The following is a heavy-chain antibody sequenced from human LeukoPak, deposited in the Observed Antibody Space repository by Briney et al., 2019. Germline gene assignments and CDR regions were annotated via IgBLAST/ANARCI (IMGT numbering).Heavy chain of an antibody. D-gene: IGHD1-26*01. CDR2: ISGSGGST. V-gene: IGHV3-23*01. CDR3: AKSAGELLLLYYFDY. CDR1: GFTFSSYA. Sequence: PGGSLRLSCAASGFTFSSYAMSWVRQAPGKGLQWVSAISGSGGSTYYADSVKGRFTISRDNSKNTLYLQMNSLRAEDTAVYYCAKSAGELLLLYYFDYWGQGTLVTVSS. J-gene: IGHJ4*02.